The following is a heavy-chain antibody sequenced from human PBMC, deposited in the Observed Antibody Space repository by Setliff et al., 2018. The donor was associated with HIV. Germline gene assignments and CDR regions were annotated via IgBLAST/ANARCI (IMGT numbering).Heavy chain of an antibody. V-gene: IGHV4-38-2*01. CDR1: GYSISSGYY. J-gene: IGHJ4*02. CDR3: ARMYSGYDWSPAGARTRYFDY. Sequence: NPSETLSLTCAVSGYSISSGYYWGWIRQPPGKGLEWIGSIYHSGSTYYNPSLKSRVTISVDTSKNQFSLKLSSVTAADTAVYYCARMYSGYDWSPAGARTRYFDYWGQGTQVTVSS. CDR2: IYHSGST. D-gene: IGHD5-12*01.